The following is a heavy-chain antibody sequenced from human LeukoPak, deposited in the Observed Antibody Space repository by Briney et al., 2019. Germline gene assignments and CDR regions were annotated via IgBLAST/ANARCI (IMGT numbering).Heavy chain of an antibody. CDR2: INHSGST. J-gene: IGHJ4*02. V-gene: IGHV4-34*01. CDR1: GGSFSGYY. Sequence: PSETLSLTCAVYGGSFSGYYWSWIRQPPGKGLEWIGEINHSGSTNYNPSLKSRVTISVDTSKNQFSLKLSSVTAADTAVYYCARGQRDPIVVVTYFDYWGQGTLVTVPS. CDR3: ARGQRDPIVVVTYFDY. D-gene: IGHD2-21*02.